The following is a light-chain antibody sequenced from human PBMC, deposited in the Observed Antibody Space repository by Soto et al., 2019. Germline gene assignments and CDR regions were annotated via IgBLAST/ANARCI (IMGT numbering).Light chain of an antibody. J-gene: IGKJ1*01. CDR1: QTITSY. V-gene: IGKV1-39*01. Sequence: IQMTQSPSSLSAYVGDRVTITCRASQTITSYLNWYQQIPGKAPKLLIFAASSLQSGVPSRFSGSRSGPDFTLTISRLEPEDFAVYYCQQYGSSGTFGQGTKVDIK. CDR2: AAS. CDR3: QQYGSSGT.